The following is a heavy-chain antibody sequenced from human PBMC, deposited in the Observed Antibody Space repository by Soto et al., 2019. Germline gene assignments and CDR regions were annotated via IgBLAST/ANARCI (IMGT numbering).Heavy chain of an antibody. CDR2: ISYGGSNK. D-gene: IGHD6-13*01. J-gene: IGHJ4*02. CDR1: GFTFSSYG. Sequence: GGSLRLSCAASGFTFSSYGMHWVRQAPGKGLEWVAVISYGGSNKYYADSVKGRFTISRDNSKNTLYLQMNSLRAEDTAVYYCAKDQDDSSSWSVDYWGQGTLVTVSS. CDR3: AKDQDDSSSWSVDY. V-gene: IGHV3-30*18.